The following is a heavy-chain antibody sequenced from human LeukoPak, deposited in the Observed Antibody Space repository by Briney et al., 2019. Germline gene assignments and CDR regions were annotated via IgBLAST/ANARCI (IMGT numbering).Heavy chain of an antibody. V-gene: IGHV3-30*02. CDR1: GFTFSSYG. Sequence: PGESLRLSCAASGFTFSSYGMHWVRQAPGKGLEWVAFIPYDEITKYYADSVKGRFTISGDNFKNTLYLQMNSLTTEDTAVYYCVKNGGNYGFDSWGQGTLVTVS. J-gene: IGHJ4*02. D-gene: IGHD1-7*01. CDR2: IPYDEITK. CDR3: VKNGGNYGFDS.